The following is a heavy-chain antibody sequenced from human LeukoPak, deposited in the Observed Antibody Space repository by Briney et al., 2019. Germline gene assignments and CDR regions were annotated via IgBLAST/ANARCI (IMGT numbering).Heavy chain of an antibody. CDR1: GYTFTGYY. Sequence: ASVKVSCKASGYTFTGYYMHWVRQAPGRGLEWMGRINPNSGGTNYAQKFQGRVTMTRDTSISTAYMELSRLRSDDTAVYYCARVATSGSYRHIDYWGQGTLVTVSS. CDR3: ARVATSGSYRHIDY. CDR2: INPNSGGT. J-gene: IGHJ4*02. D-gene: IGHD1-26*01. V-gene: IGHV1-2*06.